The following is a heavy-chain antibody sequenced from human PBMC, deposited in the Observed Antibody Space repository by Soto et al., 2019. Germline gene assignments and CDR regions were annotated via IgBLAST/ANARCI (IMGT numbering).Heavy chain of an antibody. V-gene: IGHV1-18*01. CDR2: ISAYNGNT. D-gene: IGHD6-13*01. CDR1: GYTFTSYG. J-gene: IGHJ5*02. CDR3: ARDRRIAAAGNNWFDP. Sequence: SVKVSCKASGYTFTSYGISWVRQAPGQRLEWMGWISAYNGNTNYAQKLQGRVTMTTDTSTSTAYMELRSLRSDDTAVYYCARDRRIAAAGNNWFDPWGQGTLVTVSS.